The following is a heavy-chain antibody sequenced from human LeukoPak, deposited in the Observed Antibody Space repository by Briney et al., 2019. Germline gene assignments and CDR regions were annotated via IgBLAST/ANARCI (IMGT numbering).Heavy chain of an antibody. J-gene: IGHJ4*02. CDR2: INSDGSIT. Sequence: GGSLRLSCAASGFAFSNYWMHWVRQAPGKGLMWVSRINSDGSITSYADSVKGRFTISRDNAKNTLYLQMNSLRAEDTGVYYSARVAAVSAIPSDWGQGTPVIISS. CDR1: GFAFSNYW. V-gene: IGHV3-74*01. CDR3: ARVAAVSAIPSD. D-gene: IGHD2-15*01.